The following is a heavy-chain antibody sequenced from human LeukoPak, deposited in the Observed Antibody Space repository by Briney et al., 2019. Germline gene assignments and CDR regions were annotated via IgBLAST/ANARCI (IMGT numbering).Heavy chain of an antibody. J-gene: IGHJ4*02. CDR1: GFTFSSYS. CDR2: ISSSGSYI. CDR3: ARDLSALYGDYTSHFDY. V-gene: IGHV3-21*01. Sequence: PGGSLRLSCAASGFTFSSYSMNWVRQAPGKGLEWVSSISSSGSYIYYVDSVKGRFTISRDNAKNSLYLQMNSLRAEDTAVYYCARDLSALYGDYTSHFDYWGQGTLVTVSS. D-gene: IGHD4-17*01.